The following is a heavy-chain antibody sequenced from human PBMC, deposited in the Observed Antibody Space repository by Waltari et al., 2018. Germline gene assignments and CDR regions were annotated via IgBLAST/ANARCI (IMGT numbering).Heavy chain of an antibody. J-gene: IGHJ4*02. V-gene: IGHV1-2*02. Sequence: QVQLVQPGAEVKKPGASVKVSCKASGYTFTGYYMHWVRAAPGQGREWMGWINPNSGGTNYAQKFQGRVTMTRDTAISTAYMELSRLRSDDTAVYYCARAIVVVPAATPGYWGQGTLVTVSS. CDR2: INPNSGGT. D-gene: IGHD2-2*02. CDR1: GYTFTGYY. CDR3: ARAIVVVPAATPGY.